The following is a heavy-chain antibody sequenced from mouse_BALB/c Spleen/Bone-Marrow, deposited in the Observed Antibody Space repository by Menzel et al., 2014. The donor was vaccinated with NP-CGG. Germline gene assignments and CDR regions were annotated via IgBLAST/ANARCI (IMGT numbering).Heavy chain of an antibody. J-gene: IGHJ3*01. V-gene: IGHV1-4*02. Sequence: VQLQQSAAELARPGASVKMSCKASGYTFTSYTMHWVKQRPGQGLEWIGYINPSSGYTEYNQKFKDKTTLTADKSSSTAFMQLSSLTSEDSAVYYCAYWDLAYWGQGTLVTVSA. D-gene: IGHD4-1*01. CDR2: INPSSGYT. CDR1: GYTFTSYT. CDR3: AYWDLAY.